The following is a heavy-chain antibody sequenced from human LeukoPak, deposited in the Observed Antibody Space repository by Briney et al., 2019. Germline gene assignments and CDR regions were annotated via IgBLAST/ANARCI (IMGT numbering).Heavy chain of an antibody. CDR3: AKSHGDYVWGSYPSAFDI. J-gene: IGHJ3*02. CDR2: ISGSGGST. CDR1: GFTFSSYW. Sequence: GGSLRLSCAASGFTFSSYWMSWVRQAPGKGLEWVSAISGSGGSTYYADSVKGRFTISRGNSKNTLYLQMNSLRAEDTAVYYCAKSHGDYVWGSYPSAFDIWGRGTMVTVSS. V-gene: IGHV3-23*01. D-gene: IGHD3-16*01.